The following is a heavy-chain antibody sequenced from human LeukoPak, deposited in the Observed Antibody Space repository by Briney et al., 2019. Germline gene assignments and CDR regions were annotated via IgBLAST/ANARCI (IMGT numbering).Heavy chain of an antibody. J-gene: IGHJ4*02. V-gene: IGHV3-23*01. CDR3: AKGRARFGEFDY. CDR1: GFTFSSYD. CDR2: ISGSGGST. D-gene: IGHD3-10*01. Sequence: GGSLRLSCAASGFTFSSYDIMWVRQAPGKGLEWVSAISGSGGSTGYADSVKGRFTISRDNSKNTLYLQMNSLRAEDTAVYYCAKGRARFGEFDYWGRGTLVTVSS.